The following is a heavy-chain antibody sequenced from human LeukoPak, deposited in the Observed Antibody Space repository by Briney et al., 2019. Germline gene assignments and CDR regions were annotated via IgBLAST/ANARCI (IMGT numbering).Heavy chain of an antibody. CDR2: INPNSGDT. V-gene: IGHV1-2*02. D-gene: IGHD2-2*01. J-gene: IGHJ4*02. Sequence: ASVKVSCKASGYTFTDYYLHWVRQAPGQGLEWMGWINPNSGDTSYAQKFQGRVTMTRDTSISTAYMELSWLSSDDTAVYYCARDKKGYCSSTSCYREEIFQYWGQGPLVIVSS. CDR1: GYTFTDYY. CDR3: ARDKKGYCSSTSCYREEIFQY.